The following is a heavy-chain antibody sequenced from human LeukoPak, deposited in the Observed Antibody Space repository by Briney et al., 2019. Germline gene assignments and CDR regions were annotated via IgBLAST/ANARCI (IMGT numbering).Heavy chain of an antibody. V-gene: IGHV4-31*03. CDR1: GGSISSGGYY. Sequence: PSETLSLTCTVSGGSISSGGYYWSWIRQHPGKGLEWIGYIYYSGSTYYNPSLKSRVTISVDTSKNQFSLKLSSVTAADTAVYYCARARSNKGCFQHWGQGTLVTVSS. J-gene: IGHJ1*01. CDR2: IYYSGST. CDR3: ARARSNKGCFQH.